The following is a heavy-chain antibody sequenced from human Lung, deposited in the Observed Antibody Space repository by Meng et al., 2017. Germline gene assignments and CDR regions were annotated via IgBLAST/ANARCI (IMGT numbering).Heavy chain of an antibody. V-gene: IGHV4-34*01. D-gene: IGHD4-11*01. CDR1: GGSFSDYY. J-gene: IGHJ4*02. Sequence: QVRLQQWGAGLLKPSDTLSITCVVSGGSFSDYYWSWIRQPPGKGLEWIGEINHSGSTNYNPSLESRATISVDTSQNNLSLKLSSVTAADSAVYYCARGPTTMAHDFDYWGQGTLVTVSS. CDR2: INHSGST. CDR3: ARGPTTMAHDFDY.